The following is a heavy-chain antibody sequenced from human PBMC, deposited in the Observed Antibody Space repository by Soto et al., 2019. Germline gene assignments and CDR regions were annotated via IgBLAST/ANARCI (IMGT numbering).Heavy chain of an antibody. CDR3: ATDEGTADCRPAY. D-gene: IGHD2-21*01. CDR1: GYTFTSYG. Sequence: QVQLVQSGAEVKKPGASVKVSCKASGYTFTSYGISWVRQAPGQGLEWMGWISAYNGNTNYAQKLQGRVTMTTATSTTTAYTEPKTLSSDDLAMYCCATDEGTADCRPAYWSNGTLVIVSS. V-gene: IGHV1-18*03. J-gene: IGHJ4*03. CDR2: ISAYNGNT.